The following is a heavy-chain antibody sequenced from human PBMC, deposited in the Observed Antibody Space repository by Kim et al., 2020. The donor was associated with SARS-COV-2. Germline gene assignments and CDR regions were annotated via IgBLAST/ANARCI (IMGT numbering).Heavy chain of an antibody. CDR3: ARDGQWFGDPDTGYYYYGMDV. CDR2: ISAYNGNT. Sequence: ASVKVSCKASGYTFTSYGISWVRQAPGQGLEWMGWISAYNGNTNYAQKLQGRVTMTTDTSTSTAYMELRSLRSDDTAVYYCARDGQWFGDPDTGYYYYGMDVWGQGTTVTVSS. V-gene: IGHV1-18*04. J-gene: IGHJ6*02. CDR1: GYTFTSYG. D-gene: IGHD3-10*01.